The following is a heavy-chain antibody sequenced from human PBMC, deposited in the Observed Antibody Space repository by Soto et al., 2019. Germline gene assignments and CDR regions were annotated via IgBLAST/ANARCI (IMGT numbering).Heavy chain of an antibody. CDR2: MNPNSGNT. Sequence: ASVKVSCKASGYTFTSYDINWVRQATGQGLEWMGWMNPNSGNTGYAQKFQGRVTMTRNTSISTAYMELSSLRSEDTAVYYCASGISEIFVVGIRLTGYYYMDVWSKGTTVTVAS. V-gene: IGHV1-8*01. D-gene: IGHD3-3*01. CDR3: ASGISEIFVVGIRLTGYYYMDV. J-gene: IGHJ6*03. CDR1: GYTFTSYD.